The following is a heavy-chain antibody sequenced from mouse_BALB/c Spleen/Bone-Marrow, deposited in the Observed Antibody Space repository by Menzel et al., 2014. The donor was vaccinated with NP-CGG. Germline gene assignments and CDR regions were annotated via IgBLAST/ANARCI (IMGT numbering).Heavy chain of an antibody. CDR3: ARYGYDERYAMDY. J-gene: IGHJ4*01. Sequence: VQLMESGGELVKPGASVKLSCKASGYTFTSYWMHWVKQTPGQGLEWIGEINPSNGRTNYHEKLKGKATLTVDKSSNTDYMQLSSLTSEDSAVYYCARYGYDERYAMDYWGQGTSVTVSS. CDR1: GYTFTSYW. CDR2: INPSNGRT. V-gene: IGHV1S81*02. D-gene: IGHD2-2*01.